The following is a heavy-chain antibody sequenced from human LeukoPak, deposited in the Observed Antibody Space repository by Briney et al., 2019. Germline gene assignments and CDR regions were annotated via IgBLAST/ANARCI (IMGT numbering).Heavy chain of an antibody. CDR2: IKSKVEGGTT. V-gene: IGHV3-15*07. CDR1: GFTFSNAY. D-gene: IGHD3-3*01. Sequence: GGSLRLSCAASGFTFSNAYMNWVRQAPGKGLEWVGRIKSKVEGGTTDYAAPVKGRFTISRDDSKNTLYLQMNSLKTEDTAVYYCTTAFFEGNYWGQGTLVTVSS. CDR3: TTAFFEGNY. J-gene: IGHJ4*02.